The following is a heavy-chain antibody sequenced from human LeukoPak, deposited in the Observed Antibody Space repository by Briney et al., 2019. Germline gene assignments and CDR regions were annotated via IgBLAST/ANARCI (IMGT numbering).Heavy chain of an antibody. CDR2: ISSSSSTI. D-gene: IGHD3-22*01. CDR1: GFTFSSYS. J-gene: IGHJ4*02. V-gene: IGHV3-48*04. CDR3: ARKGSYYYDSSGYYYDAFDY. Sequence: HPGGSLRRSCAASGFTFSSYSMNWVRQAPGKGLEWVSYISSSSSTIYYADSVKGRFTISRDNAKNSLYLQMNSLRAEDTAVYYCARKGSYYYDSSGYYYDAFDYWGQGTLVTVSS.